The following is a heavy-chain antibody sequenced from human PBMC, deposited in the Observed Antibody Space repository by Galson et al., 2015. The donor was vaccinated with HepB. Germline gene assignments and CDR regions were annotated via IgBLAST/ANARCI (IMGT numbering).Heavy chain of an antibody. J-gene: IGHJ4*02. CDR3: ASAPGLRFLASY. V-gene: IGHV4-31*03. CDR2: IFYSGST. D-gene: IGHD3-3*01. Sequence: LSLTCTVSGGSTNSGDYYWSWIRQHPGKGLEWIGYIFYSGSTYFNPSLKSRVSISVDTSKNQFSLNLSSVTAADTAVYYCASAPGLRFLASYWGQGTLVTVSS. CDR1: GGSTNSGDYY.